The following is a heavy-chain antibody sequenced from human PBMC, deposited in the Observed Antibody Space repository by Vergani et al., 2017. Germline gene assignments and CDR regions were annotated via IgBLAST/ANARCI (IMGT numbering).Heavy chain of an antibody. Sequence: QVQLQESGPGLVKPSETLTLTCDVSDSSIMTNPYWGWFRQSPGKGLEWVGCIHYSGDTHYNSSLKSGVSISIVSSSKFSLSLTSVTAADTAIYYCARQRGAGSVFPSSYFYGLDVWGHGTTVTVSS. CDR3: ARQRGAGSVFPSSYFYGLDV. D-gene: IGHD3-10*01. CDR2: IHYSGDT. J-gene: IGHJ6*02. CDR1: DSSIMTNPY. V-gene: IGHV4-38-2*01.